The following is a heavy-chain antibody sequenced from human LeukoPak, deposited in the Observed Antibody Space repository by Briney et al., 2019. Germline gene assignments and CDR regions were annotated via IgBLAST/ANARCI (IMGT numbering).Heavy chain of an antibody. Sequence: SETLSLTCTVSGGSITNYYWNWIRQPPGKDLEWIGCVSYSGRTHYSSALKSRVTISVDTSKNQFSLNLRSVTAADTAVYYCARPGRQDAYNGHYWNFDLWGRGTLVTVSS. CDR2: VSYSGRT. CDR3: ARPGRQDAYNGHYWNFDL. D-gene: IGHD5-24*01. J-gene: IGHJ2*01. CDR1: GGSITNYY. V-gene: IGHV4-59*01.